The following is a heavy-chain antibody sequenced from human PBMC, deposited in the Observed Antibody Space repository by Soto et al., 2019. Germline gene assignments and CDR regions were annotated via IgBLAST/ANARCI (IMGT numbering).Heavy chain of an antibody. CDR2: IYYSGST. V-gene: IGHV4-39*02. D-gene: IGHD6-13*01. CDR1: GESITGTIYY. CDR3: ARPGGSGWFYFDS. J-gene: IGHJ4*02. Sequence: SETLFLNCIIPGESITGTIYYWGWNLEPPGKGLELIGIIYYSGSTYYNPSLKSRVTISVDTSKNHFSLKLTSVTAADTAVYYCARPGGSGWFYFDSWGQGSQVTVS.